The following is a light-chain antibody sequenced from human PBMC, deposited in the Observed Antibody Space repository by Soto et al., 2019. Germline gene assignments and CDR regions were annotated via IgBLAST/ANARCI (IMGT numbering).Light chain of an antibody. V-gene: IGKV3-11*01. CDR3: QQRSNWPTLT. Sequence: EIVLTQSPATLSLSPGERATLSCRASQSVSSYLAWYQQKPGQAPRLLIYDASNRATGIPARFSGSGSGTDFTLTINSLEPEDFAVYYCQQRSNWPTLTLGGGTKVDIK. CDR1: QSVSSY. J-gene: IGKJ4*01. CDR2: DAS.